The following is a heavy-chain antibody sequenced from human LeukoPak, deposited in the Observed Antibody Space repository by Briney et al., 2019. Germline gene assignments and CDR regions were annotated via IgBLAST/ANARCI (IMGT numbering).Heavy chain of an antibody. V-gene: IGHV3-74*01. CDR1: GFTFSSYW. CDR3: ARDPYSGNYGNYYYYYMDV. J-gene: IGHJ6*03. D-gene: IGHD1-26*01. CDR2: INSDGSST. Sequence: GGSLRLSCAASGFTFSSYWMHWVRQAPGKGLVWVSRINSDGSSTSYADSVKGRFTISRDNAKNSLYLQMNSLGPEDTAVYYCARDPYSGNYGNYYYYYMDVWGKGTTVTISS.